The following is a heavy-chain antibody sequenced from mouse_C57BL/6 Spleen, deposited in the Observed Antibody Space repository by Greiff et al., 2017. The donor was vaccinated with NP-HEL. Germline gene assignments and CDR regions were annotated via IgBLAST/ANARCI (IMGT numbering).Heavy chain of an antibody. CDR3: ARGLYDGYPAWFAY. Sequence: EVHLVESEGGLVQPGSSMKLSCTASGFTFSDYYMAWVRQVPEKGLEWVANINYDGSSTYYLDSLKSRFIISRDNAKNILYLQMSSLKSEDTATYYCARGLYDGYPAWFAYWGQGTLVTVSA. D-gene: IGHD2-3*01. J-gene: IGHJ3*01. CDR2: INYDGSST. V-gene: IGHV5-16*01. CDR1: GFTFSDYY.